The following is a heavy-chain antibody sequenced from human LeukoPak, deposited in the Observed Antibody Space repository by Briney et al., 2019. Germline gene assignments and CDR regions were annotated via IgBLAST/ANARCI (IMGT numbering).Heavy chain of an antibody. CDR1: GFTFSSYW. J-gene: IGHJ4*02. D-gene: IGHD3-22*01. CDR3: ARVEDYYDSSGYYFDY. Sequence: GGSLRLSCAASGFTFSSYWMSWVRQAPGKGLEWVANIKQDGSEKYYVDSVKGRFTISRDNAKNSLYLQMNSLRAEDTAVYYCARVEDYYDSSGYYFDYWGQGTLVTVS. CDR2: IKQDGSEK. V-gene: IGHV3-7*01.